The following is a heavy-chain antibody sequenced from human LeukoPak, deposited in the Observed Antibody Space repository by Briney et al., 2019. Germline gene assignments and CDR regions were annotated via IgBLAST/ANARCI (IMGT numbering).Heavy chain of an antibody. CDR3: AREGYSGSYHYFDY. D-gene: IGHD1-26*01. V-gene: IGHV1-69*05. CDR2: IIPIFGTA. Sequence: GASVKVSCKASGGTFSSYAISWVRQAPGQGLEWMGGIIPIFGTANYAQKFQGRVTITTDESTSTAYMELSSLRSEDTAVYYCAREGYSGSYHYFDYWGRGTLVTVSS. J-gene: IGHJ4*02. CDR1: GGTFSSYA.